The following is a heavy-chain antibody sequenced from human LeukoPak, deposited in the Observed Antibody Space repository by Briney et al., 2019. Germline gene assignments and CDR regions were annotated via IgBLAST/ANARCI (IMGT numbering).Heavy chain of an antibody. CDR1: GVTVSNNY. Sequence: PGGSLRLSCAASGVTVSNNYMNWVREAPGKGLEWVSLIYRGGSTYYADSVKGRFTISRDNSKNTLYLQMNRLRAEDTAVYYCARDPPAVAANTYGWGQGTLVTVSS. J-gene: IGHJ4*02. V-gene: IGHV3-66*01. D-gene: IGHD6-6*01. CDR3: ARDPPAVAANTYG. CDR2: IYRGGST.